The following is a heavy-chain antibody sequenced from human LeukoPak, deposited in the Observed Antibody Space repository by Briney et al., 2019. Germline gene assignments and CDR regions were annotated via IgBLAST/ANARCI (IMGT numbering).Heavy chain of an antibody. J-gene: IGHJ6*02. CDR1: GGTFSSYA. CDR3: ARLLGYCSSTSCYPYYYYGMDV. V-gene: IGHV1-69*04. CDR2: IIPILGIA. Sequence: ASVKVSCKASGGTFSSYAISWVRQAPGQGLEWMGRIIPILGIANYAQKFQGRVTITADKSTSTAYMELSSLRSEDTAVYYCARLLGYCSSTSCYPYYYYGMDVWGQGTTVTVSS. D-gene: IGHD2-2*01.